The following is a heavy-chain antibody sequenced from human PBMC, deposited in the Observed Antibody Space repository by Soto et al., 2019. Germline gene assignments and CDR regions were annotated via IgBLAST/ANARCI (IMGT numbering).Heavy chain of an antibody. CDR2: IGGTDGDSDGVP. D-gene: IGHD7-27*01. J-gene: IGHJ3*01. Sequence: VQLLESGGDLVQPGGSLRPSCVASGFILNNYAMGWVRQAPGKGLEWVSTIGGTDGDSDGVPWYEDSVKGRFTISRDSSANTLFLHMDNLRAEDSALYYCVKRGRNWGAFDFWGQGTTVVVSS. CDR3: VKRGRNWGAFDF. CDR1: GFILNNYA. V-gene: IGHV3-23*01.